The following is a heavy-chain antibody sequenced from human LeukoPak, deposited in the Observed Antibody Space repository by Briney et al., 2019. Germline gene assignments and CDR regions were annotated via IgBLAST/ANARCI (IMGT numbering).Heavy chain of an antibody. CDR2: INPSGGST. V-gene: IGHV1-46*01. J-gene: IGHJ3*02. CDR3: ARGPRPDSSGWYTGGALDI. CDR1: GYTFTSYY. Sequence: ASVKVSCKASGYTFTSYYMHWVRQAPGQGLEWMGIINPSGGSTSYAQKFQGRVTMTRDTSTSTVYMELSSLRSEDTAVYYCARGPRPDSSGWYTGGALDIWGQGTMVTVSS. D-gene: IGHD6-19*01.